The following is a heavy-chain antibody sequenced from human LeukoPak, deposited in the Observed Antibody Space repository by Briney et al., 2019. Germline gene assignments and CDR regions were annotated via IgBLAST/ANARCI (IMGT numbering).Heavy chain of an antibody. CDR3: AREEFHYTSGYFGFDY. J-gene: IGHJ4*02. Sequence: ASVKVFCTASGYTFTGYYMHWVRQAPGQGLEWMGWINPNSGGTNYAQKFQGRVTMTRDTSISTAYMELSRLRSDDTAVYYCAREEFHYTSGYFGFDYWGQGTLVTVSS. CDR2: INPNSGGT. D-gene: IGHD5-12*01. CDR1: GYTFTGYY. V-gene: IGHV1-2*02.